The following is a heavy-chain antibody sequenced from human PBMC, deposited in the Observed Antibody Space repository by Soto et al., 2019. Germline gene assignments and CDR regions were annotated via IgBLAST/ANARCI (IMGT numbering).Heavy chain of an antibody. D-gene: IGHD1-26*01. CDR3: ARCGELGDPYYYYYYMDV. CDR1: GGSISSYY. Sequence: SETLSLTCTVSGGSISSYYWSWIRQPPGKGLEWIGYIYYSGSTNYNPSLKSRVTISVDTSKNQFSLKLSSVTAADTAVYYCARCGELGDPYYYYYYMDVWGKGTTVTVSS. J-gene: IGHJ6*03. CDR2: IYYSGST. V-gene: IGHV4-59*08.